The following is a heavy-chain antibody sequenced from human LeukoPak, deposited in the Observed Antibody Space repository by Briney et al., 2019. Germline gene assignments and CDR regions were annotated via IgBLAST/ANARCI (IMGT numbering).Heavy chain of an antibody. J-gene: IGHJ5*02. CDR3: ARTMVRGVIDGFDP. V-gene: IGHV1-8*01. CDR1: GYTFTSYD. Sequence: ASVKVPCKASGYTFTSYDINWVRQATGQGLEWMGWMNPNSGNTGYAQKFQGRVTMTRNTSISTAYMELSSLRSEDTAVYYCARTMVRGVIDGFDPWGQGTLVTVSS. D-gene: IGHD3-10*01. CDR2: MNPNSGNT.